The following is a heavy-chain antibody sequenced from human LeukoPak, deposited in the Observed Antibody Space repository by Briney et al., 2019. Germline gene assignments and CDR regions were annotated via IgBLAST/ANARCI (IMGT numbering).Heavy chain of an antibody. J-gene: IGHJ1*01. CDR1: GGSISSGDYY. V-gene: IGHV4-30-4*08. CDR2: IYYSGST. CDR3: ARAGNGEYFQH. Sequence: SETLSLTCTVSGGSISSGDYYWSWIRQPPGTGLEWIGYIYYSGSTYYNPSLKSRVTISVDTSKNQLSLKLSSVTAADTAVYYCARAGNGEYFQHWGQGTLVTVSS.